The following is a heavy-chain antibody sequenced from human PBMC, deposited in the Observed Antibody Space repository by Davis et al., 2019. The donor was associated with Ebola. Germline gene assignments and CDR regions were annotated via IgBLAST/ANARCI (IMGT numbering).Heavy chain of an antibody. Sequence: PSETLSLTCTVSGGSISSYYWSWIRQPPGKGLEWIGEINHGGSTNYNASLKSRVTISVDTSKNQFSLKLSSVTAADTAVYYCARIVGTTTYFDYWGQGTLVTVSS. D-gene: IGHD1-26*01. V-gene: IGHV4-59*01. CDR2: INHGGST. CDR1: GGSISSYY. CDR3: ARIVGTTTYFDY. J-gene: IGHJ4*02.